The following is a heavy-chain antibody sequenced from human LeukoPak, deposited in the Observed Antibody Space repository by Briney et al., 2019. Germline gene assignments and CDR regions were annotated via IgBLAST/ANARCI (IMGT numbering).Heavy chain of an antibody. V-gene: IGHV1-18*01. CDR3: AYKQLGPGDRGYYGMDV. CDR1: GYTFTIYG. D-gene: IGHD6-6*01. CDR2: ISAYNGNT. Sequence: GASVTVSFTASGYTFTIYGISWVRQAPGQGLEWMGWISAYNGNTNYAQKLQGRVTMTTDTSTSTAYMELRSLRSDDTAVYYCAYKQLGPGDRGYYGMDVWGQGTTVTVSS. J-gene: IGHJ6*02.